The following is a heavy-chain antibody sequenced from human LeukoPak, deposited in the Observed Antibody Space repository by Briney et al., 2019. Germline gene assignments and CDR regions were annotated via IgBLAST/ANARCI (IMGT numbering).Heavy chain of an antibody. Sequence: SETLSLTCSVSGGSISSTSYYSGWLPQPPGKGLDWIGSIYYSGSTYYNPSLKSRVTISVDTSKNQFSLKLSSVTAADTAVYYCARMYQLLSPFDYWGQGTLVTVSS. CDR1: GGSISSTSYY. CDR2: IYYSGST. J-gene: IGHJ4*02. D-gene: IGHD2-2*01. V-gene: IGHV4-39*01. CDR3: ARMYQLLSPFDY.